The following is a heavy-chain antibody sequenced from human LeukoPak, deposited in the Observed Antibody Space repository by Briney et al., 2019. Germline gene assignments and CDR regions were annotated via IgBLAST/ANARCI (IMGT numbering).Heavy chain of an antibody. Sequence: GGSLRLSCAASGFTFSSYAMSWVRQAPGKGLEWVSAISGSGGSTYYADSVKGRFTISRDNSKNTLYLQMSSLRAEDTAVYYCAKAVYCSGGSCSSGWDNWFDPWGQGTLVTVSS. J-gene: IGHJ5*02. V-gene: IGHV3-23*01. D-gene: IGHD2-15*01. CDR1: GFTFSSYA. CDR3: AKAVYCSGGSCSSGWDNWFDP. CDR2: ISGSGGST.